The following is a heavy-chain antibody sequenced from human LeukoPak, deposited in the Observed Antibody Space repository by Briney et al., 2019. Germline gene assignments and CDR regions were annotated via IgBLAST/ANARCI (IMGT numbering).Heavy chain of an antibody. CDR2: IYHSGST. Sequence: SETLSLTCAVSGGSISSGGYSWSWIRQPPGEGLEWIGYIYHSGSTYYNPSLKSRVTISVDRSKNQFSLKLSSVTAADTAVYYCARGSWNYVFDYWGQGTLVTVSS. D-gene: IGHD1-7*01. J-gene: IGHJ4*02. CDR3: ARGSWNYVFDY. CDR1: GGSISSGGYS. V-gene: IGHV4-30-2*01.